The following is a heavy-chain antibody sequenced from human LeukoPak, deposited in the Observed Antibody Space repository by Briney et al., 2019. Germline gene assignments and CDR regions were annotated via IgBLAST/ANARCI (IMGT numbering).Heavy chain of an antibody. CDR3: ARDSENYRSSGSMDY. CDR2: INPNTGVT. CDR1: GYTFTSYD. V-gene: IGHV1-2*02. J-gene: IGHJ4*02. Sequence: ASVKVSCKASGYTFTSYDINWVRQATGQGLEWMGWINPNTGVTNYAQNFRVRVTMTRDTSISTAYMELSRLRSDDTAVYYCARDSENYRSSGSMDYWGQGTLVTVSS. D-gene: IGHD1-26*01.